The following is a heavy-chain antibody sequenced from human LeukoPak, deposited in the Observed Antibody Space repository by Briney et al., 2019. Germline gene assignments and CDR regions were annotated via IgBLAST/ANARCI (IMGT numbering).Heavy chain of an antibody. Sequence: GGSLRLSCAASGFTFSNHPMTWVRQAPGQGLEWVSTVSSSGRSTYYADSVKGRFTISRDNSKNTLFQQMNSLRSEDTAVYYCATNAMELHYWGQGTLVTVSS. CDR3: ATNAMELHY. J-gene: IGHJ4*02. CDR2: VSSSGRST. CDR1: GFTFSNHP. V-gene: IGHV3-23*01. D-gene: IGHD1-7*01.